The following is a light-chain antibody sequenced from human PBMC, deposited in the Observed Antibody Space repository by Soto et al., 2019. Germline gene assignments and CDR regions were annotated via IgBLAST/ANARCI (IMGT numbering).Light chain of an antibody. CDR2: DAS. V-gene: IGKV3-11*01. CDR1: QSVSSY. Sequence: EIVLTQSPATLSLSPGERATLSCRASQSVSSYLAWYQQKPGQAPRLLIYDASNRATGIPARFSGSGSGTDFTLTVSRLDPEDFAVYYCQQRSIFGGGTKVEIK. CDR3: QQRSI. J-gene: IGKJ4*01.